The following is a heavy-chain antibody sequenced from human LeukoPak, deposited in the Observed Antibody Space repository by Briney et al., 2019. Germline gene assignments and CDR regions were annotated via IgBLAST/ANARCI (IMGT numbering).Heavy chain of an antibody. J-gene: IGHJ4*02. D-gene: IGHD2-15*01. CDR1: GGSFSGYY. Sequence: SETLSLTCAVYGGSFSGYYWSWLRQPPGKGLEWLGEINHSGSTNYNPSLKSRVTISVDTSKNQFSLKLSSVTAADTAVYYCARGAFPPPGYCSGGSCSPFDYWGQGTLVTVSS. CDR2: INHSGST. CDR3: ARGAFPPPGYCSGGSCSPFDY. V-gene: IGHV4-34*01.